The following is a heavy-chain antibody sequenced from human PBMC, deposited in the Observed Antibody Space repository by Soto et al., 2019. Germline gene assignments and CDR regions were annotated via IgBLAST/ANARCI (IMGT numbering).Heavy chain of an antibody. CDR3: ASQYDFWSGYSSAYYYYGMDV. V-gene: IGHV1-3*01. D-gene: IGHD3-3*01. CDR1: GYTFTSYA. Sequence: VASVKVSCKASGYTFTSYAMHWVRQAPGQRLEWMGWINAGNGNTKYSQKFQGRVTITRDTSASTAYMELSSLRSEDTAVYYCASQYDFWSGYSSAYYYYGMDVWGQGTTVTVSS. CDR2: INAGNGNT. J-gene: IGHJ6*02.